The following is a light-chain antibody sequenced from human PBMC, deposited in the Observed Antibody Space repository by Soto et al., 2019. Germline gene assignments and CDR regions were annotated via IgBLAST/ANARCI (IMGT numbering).Light chain of an antibody. CDR2: GAS. Sequence: IVMTQSPATLSVSPGERATLSCRASQSVSSDLAWYQQKPGQAPRLLIYGASSRATGIPDRFSGSGSGTDFTLTISRLESEDFAVYYCQQYGSSSWTFGQGTKVDIK. J-gene: IGKJ1*01. CDR1: QSVSSD. V-gene: IGKV3-20*01. CDR3: QQYGSSSWT.